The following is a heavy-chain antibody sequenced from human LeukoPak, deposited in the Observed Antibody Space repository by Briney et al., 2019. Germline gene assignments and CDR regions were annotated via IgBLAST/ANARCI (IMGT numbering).Heavy chain of an antibody. Sequence: GGSLRLSCAASGFTFRNYWMSWVRQAPGKGLEWVSSISSSSSYIYYADSVKGRFTISRDNAKNSLYLQMNSLRAEDTAVYYCARGRIVGVHFDYWGQGTLVTVSS. D-gene: IGHD1-26*01. V-gene: IGHV3-21*01. J-gene: IGHJ4*02. CDR3: ARGRIVGVHFDY. CDR2: ISSSSSYI. CDR1: GFTFRNYW.